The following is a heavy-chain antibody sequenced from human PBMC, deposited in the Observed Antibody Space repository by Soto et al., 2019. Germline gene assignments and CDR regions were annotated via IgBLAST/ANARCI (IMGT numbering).Heavy chain of an antibody. CDR3: ARDSPPDFWSGYPDV. J-gene: IGHJ6*04. CDR1: GGSISSSSYY. CDR2: IYYSGST. D-gene: IGHD3-3*01. Sequence: PSETLSLTCTVSGGSISSSSYYWGWIRQPPGKGLEWIGSIYYSGSTYYNPSLKSRVTISVDTSKNQFSLKLSSVTAADTAVYYWARDSPPDFWSGYPDVWGKGTTVTVSS. V-gene: IGHV4-39*07.